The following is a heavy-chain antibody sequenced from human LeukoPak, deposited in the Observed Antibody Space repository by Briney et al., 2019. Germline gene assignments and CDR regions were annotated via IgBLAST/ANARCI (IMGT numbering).Heavy chain of an antibody. CDR3: ARQDRTLYYDSSGLYFDY. CDR1: GYSISSGYY. D-gene: IGHD3-22*01. CDR2: IFHGGNT. Sequence: SETLSLTCAVSGYSISSGYYWGWIRQPPGKGLEWIGSIFHGGNTYYSPSLKSRVTISMDTSMNQFSLKVTSVTAADTAVYYCARQDRTLYYDSSGLYFDYWGQGTLVAASS. V-gene: IGHV4-38-2*01. J-gene: IGHJ4*02.